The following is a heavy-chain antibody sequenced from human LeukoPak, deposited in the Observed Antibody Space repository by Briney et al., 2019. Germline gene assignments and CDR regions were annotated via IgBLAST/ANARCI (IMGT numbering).Heavy chain of an antibody. V-gene: IGHV3-9*01. D-gene: IGHD3-16*01. J-gene: IGHJ4*02. Sequence: GGSLRLSCAASGFTFDDYAMHWVRQAPGKGLEWVSGISWNSGSIGYADSVKGRFTISRDNAKNSLYLQMNSLRAEDTALYYCAKDSLTYDWATFDYWGQGTLVTVST. CDR3: AKDSLTYDWATFDY. CDR1: GFTFDDYA. CDR2: ISWNSGSI.